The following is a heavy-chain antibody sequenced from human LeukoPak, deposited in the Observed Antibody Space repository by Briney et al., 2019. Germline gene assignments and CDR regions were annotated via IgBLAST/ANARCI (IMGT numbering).Heavy chain of an antibody. Sequence: GRLRRSSGGVLETTLSNSGMSGFRKAPGKALEWFAGISDSSGSTNYADSVKGRFTISRDNPKNTLYLQMNSLRAEDTAVYFCAKRGVVIRVILVGFHKEAYYFDSWGQGALVTVSS. J-gene: IGHJ4*02. CDR2: ISDSSGST. CDR1: ETTLSNSG. CDR3: AKRGVVIRVILVGFHKEAYYFDS. D-gene: IGHD3-22*01. V-gene: IGHV3-23*01.